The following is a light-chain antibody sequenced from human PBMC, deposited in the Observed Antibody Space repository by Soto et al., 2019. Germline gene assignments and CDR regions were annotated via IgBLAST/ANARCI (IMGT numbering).Light chain of an antibody. Sequence: DLYMSEYPSFVCASVGDRVCIACWGSQGISTWVVWYQQKPGAAPKLLIHSSSNLQSGVTSRFSGSGSGTDFTLTVSSLQPEDFATYYSQQGNSFPVAFVPGTKVYSK. J-gene: IGKJ3*01. CDR2: SSS. CDR3: QQGNSFPVA. V-gene: IGKV1-12*01. CDR1: QGISTW.